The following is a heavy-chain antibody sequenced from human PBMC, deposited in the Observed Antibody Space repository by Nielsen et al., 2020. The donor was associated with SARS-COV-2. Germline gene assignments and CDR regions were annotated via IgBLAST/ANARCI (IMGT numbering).Heavy chain of an antibody. Sequence: GGSLRLSCAASGFTFSSYAMHWVRQAPGKGLEWVAVISYDGSNKYYADSVKGRFTISRDNSKNTLYLQMNSLRAEDTAVYYCARAQSGSYFRDASDIWGQGTMVTVSS. V-gene: IGHV3-30*04. J-gene: IGHJ3*02. D-gene: IGHD1-26*01. CDR1: GFTFSSYA. CDR3: ARAQSGSYFRDASDI. CDR2: ISYDGSNK.